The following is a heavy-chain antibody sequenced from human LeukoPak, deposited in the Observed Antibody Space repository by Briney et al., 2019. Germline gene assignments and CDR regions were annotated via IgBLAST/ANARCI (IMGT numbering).Heavy chain of an antibody. J-gene: IGHJ2*01. Sequence: GTSLRLSCAASGFTFSSYAMHWVRQAPGKGLEWVAVTVFDGSQRYYADSVKGRFTISRDNAKNSLYLQMNSLRAEDTAVYYCARDSASFRYGDYGPGFWYFDLWGRGTLVTVSS. V-gene: IGHV3-30*04. CDR2: TVFDGSQR. CDR1: GFTFSSYA. D-gene: IGHD4-17*01. CDR3: ARDSASFRYGDYGPGFWYFDL.